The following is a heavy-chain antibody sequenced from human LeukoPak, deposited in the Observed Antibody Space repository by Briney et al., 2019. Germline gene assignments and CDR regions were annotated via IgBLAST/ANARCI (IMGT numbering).Heavy chain of an antibody. D-gene: IGHD3-10*01. J-gene: IGHJ4*02. CDR2: ISSSSSYI. CDR3: ATDYYGSGSYNYPFDY. Sequence: PGGSLRLSCAASGFTFSSYSMNWVRQAPGKGLEWVSSISSSSSYIYYADSVKGRFTISRDNAKNSLYLQMNSLRAEDTAVYYCATDYYGSGSYNYPFDYWGQGTLVTVSS. CDR1: GFTFSSYS. V-gene: IGHV3-21*01.